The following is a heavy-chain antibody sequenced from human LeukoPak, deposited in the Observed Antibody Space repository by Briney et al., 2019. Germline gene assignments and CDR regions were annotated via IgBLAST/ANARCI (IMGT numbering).Heavy chain of an antibody. J-gene: IGHJ4*02. CDR3: ARDRHPLQDIVVVPAAL. CDR1: GYTFTSYG. V-gene: IGHV1-18*01. Sequence: GASVKVSCKASGYTFTSYGISWVRQAPGQGLEWMGWISAYNGNTNYAQKLQGRVTMTTDTSTSTAYMELRSLRSGDTAVYYCARDRHPLQDIVVVPAALWGQGTLVTVSS. D-gene: IGHD2-2*01. CDR2: ISAYNGNT.